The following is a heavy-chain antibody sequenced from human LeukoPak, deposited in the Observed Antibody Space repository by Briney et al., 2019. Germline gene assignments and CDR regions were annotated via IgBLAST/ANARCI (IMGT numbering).Heavy chain of an antibody. CDR2: IRWDGKYT. J-gene: IGHJ4*02. D-gene: IGHD3-10*01. Sequence: GGSLRLSCTGSGFTFIEYGINWVRQAPGKGLEWVAFIRWDGKYTYYGDSVKGRFTISRDNSKNTLYLQMNSLRAEDTAVYYCAKSPRVTMVRGAYYFDYWGQGTLVTVSS. CDR3: AKSPRVTMVRGAYYFDY. V-gene: IGHV3-30*02. CDR1: GFTFIEYG.